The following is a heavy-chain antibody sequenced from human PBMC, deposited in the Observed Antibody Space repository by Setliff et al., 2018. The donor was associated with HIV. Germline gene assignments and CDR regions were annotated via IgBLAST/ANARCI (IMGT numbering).Heavy chain of an antibody. CDR1: GGSFSDYS. V-gene: IGHV4-34*01. CDR2: ISYSGST. J-gene: IGHJ4*02. Sequence: SETLSLTCAVYGGSFSDYSWSCIRQPPGKGLEWIGEISYSGSTNYNPSLKSRVTISIDTSKNQFSLRLTSVTAADTAVDYCAKSPGCSGYGGSGWGQGTLVTVSS. D-gene: IGHD5-12*01. CDR3: AKSPGCSGYGGSG.